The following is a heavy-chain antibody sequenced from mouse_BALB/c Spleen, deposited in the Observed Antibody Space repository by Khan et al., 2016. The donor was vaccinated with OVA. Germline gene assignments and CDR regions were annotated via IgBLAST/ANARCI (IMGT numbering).Heavy chain of an antibody. D-gene: IGHD1-1*01. V-gene: IGHV2-9*02. J-gene: IGHJ3*01. Sequence: AKLMESGPGLVAPSQSLSITCTVSGFSLTNYGVHWVRQPPGKGLEWLGVMWAGGSTNYNSALMSRMSITKDNSKRQIFLKVSSLQNDDTAMYYCARPYYWSALFAYWGQGTLVTVSA. CDR2: MWAGGST. CDR3: ARPYYWSALFAY. CDR1: GFSLTNYG.